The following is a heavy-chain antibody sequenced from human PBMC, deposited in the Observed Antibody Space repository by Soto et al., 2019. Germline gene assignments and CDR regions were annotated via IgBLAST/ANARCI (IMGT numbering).Heavy chain of an antibody. CDR3: AKDLGWGSVWMGTDAFDI. Sequence: GGSLRLSCAASGFTFSSYAMSWVRQAPGKGLEWVSAISGSGGSTYYADSVKGRFTISRDNSKNTLYLQMNSLRAEDTAVYYCAKDLGWGSVWMGTDAFDIWGQGTMVTVSS. CDR1: GFTFSSYA. J-gene: IGHJ3*02. CDR2: ISGSGGST. D-gene: IGHD6-19*01. V-gene: IGHV3-23*01.